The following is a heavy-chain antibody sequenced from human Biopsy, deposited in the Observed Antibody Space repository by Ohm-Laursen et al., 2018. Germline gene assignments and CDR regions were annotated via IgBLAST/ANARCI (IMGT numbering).Heavy chain of an antibody. J-gene: IGHJ4*02. CDR1: GFTFNDFA. D-gene: IGHD5-24*01. CDR3: ARDER. V-gene: IGHV3-9*01. CDR2: ISWNSDTI. Sequence: SLRLSCAAFGFTFNDFAMHWVRQAPGKGLEWVSSISWNSDTIGYADSVKGRFTISRDNAENSMYLQMSSLTVDDTAVYYCARDERWGQGTLVTVSS.